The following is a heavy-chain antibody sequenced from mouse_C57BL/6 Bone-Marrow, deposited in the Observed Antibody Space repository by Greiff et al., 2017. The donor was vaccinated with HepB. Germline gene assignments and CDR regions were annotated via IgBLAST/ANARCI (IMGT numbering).Heavy chain of an antibody. J-gene: IGHJ3*01. D-gene: IGHD2-4*01. V-gene: IGHV1-50*01. CDR1: GYTFTSYW. Sequence: QVQLQQPGAELVKPGASVKLSCKASGYTFTSYWMQWVKQRPGQGLEWIGEIDPSDSYTNYNQKCKGKATLTVDKSSRTAYMQLSSLTSEDSAVYYCARFYDYDSFAYWGQGTLVTVSA. CDR2: IDPSDSYT. CDR3: ARFYDYDSFAY.